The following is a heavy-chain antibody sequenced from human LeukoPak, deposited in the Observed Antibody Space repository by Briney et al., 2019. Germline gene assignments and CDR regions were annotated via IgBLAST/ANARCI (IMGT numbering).Heavy chain of an antibody. CDR1: GYTFTSYD. Sequence: ASVKVSCKASGYTFTSYDINWVRQATGQGLEWMGWMNPNSGNTGYAQKFRGRVTMTRNTSISTAYMELSSLRSDDTAVYYCAREGKNSGRQYNWFDPWGQGTLVTVSS. J-gene: IGHJ5*02. D-gene: IGHD1-26*01. CDR2: MNPNSGNT. CDR3: AREGKNSGRQYNWFDP. V-gene: IGHV1-8*01.